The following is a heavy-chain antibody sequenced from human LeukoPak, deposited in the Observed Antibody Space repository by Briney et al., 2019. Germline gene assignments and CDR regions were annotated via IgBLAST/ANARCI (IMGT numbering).Heavy chain of an antibody. Sequence: SETLSLTCAVSGGSISSSSHYWGWIRQPPGKGLEWIGSIYYRGSTYYNPSLKSRVTISVDTSKNQFSLKLSSVTAADTAVYYCATTTIRLGYWGQGTLVTVSS. CDR3: ATTTIRLGY. CDR2: IYYRGST. CDR1: GGSISSSSHY. D-gene: IGHD1-26*01. J-gene: IGHJ4*02. V-gene: IGHV4-39*07.